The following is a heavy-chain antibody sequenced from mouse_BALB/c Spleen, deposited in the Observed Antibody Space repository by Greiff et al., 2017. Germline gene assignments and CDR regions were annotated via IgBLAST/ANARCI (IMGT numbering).Heavy chain of an antibody. J-gene: IGHJ2*01. V-gene: IGHV1-82*01. Sequence: VNVVESGPELVKPGASVKISCKASGYAFSSSWMNWVKQRPGQGLEWIGRIYPGDGDTNYNGKFKGKATLTADKSSSAAYMQLSSLTSVDSAVYFCARYGNYYFDYWGQGTTLTVSS. CDR2: IYPGDGDT. CDR3: ARYGNYYFDY. D-gene: IGHD2-1*01. CDR1: GYAFSSSW.